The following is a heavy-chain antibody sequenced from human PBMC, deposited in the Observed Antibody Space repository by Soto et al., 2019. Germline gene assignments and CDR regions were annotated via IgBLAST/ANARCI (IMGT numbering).Heavy chain of an antibody. D-gene: IGHD2-2*02. CDR1: LGTFSSYA. Sequence: SVKVSCNASLGTFSSYAISWVRQAPGQGLEWMGGIIPIFGTANYAQKFQGRVTITADESTSTAYMELSSLRSEDTAVYYCASSPAAIHYYGMDVWGQGTKVTVSS. CDR2: IIPIFGTA. V-gene: IGHV1-69*13. CDR3: ASSPAAIHYYGMDV. J-gene: IGHJ6*02.